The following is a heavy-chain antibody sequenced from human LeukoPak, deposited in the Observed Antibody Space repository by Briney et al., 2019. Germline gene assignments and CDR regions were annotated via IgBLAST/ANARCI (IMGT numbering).Heavy chain of an antibody. CDR2: IYYSGST. CDR1: GGSISSGGYY. D-gene: IGHD3-22*01. Sequence: SETLSLTCTVSGGSISSGGYYWSWIRQHPGKGLEWIGYIYYSGSTYYNPSLKSRVTISVDTSKNQFSLKLSSVTAADTAVYYCARDRGYYDSSGPTRFDPWGQGTLVTVSS. V-gene: IGHV4-31*03. CDR3: ARDRGYYDSSGPTRFDP. J-gene: IGHJ5*02.